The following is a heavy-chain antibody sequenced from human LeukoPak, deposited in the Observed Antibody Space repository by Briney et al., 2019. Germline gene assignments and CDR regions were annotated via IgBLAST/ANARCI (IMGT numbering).Heavy chain of an antibody. D-gene: IGHD3-3*01. J-gene: IGHJ5*02. Sequence: PSETLSLTCAVYGGSFSGYYWSWIRQPAGKGLEWIGRIYTSGSTNYNPSLKSRVTMSVDTSKNQFSLKLSSVTAADTAVYYCARDLLTIFGVDPFDPWGQGTLVTVSS. CDR3: ARDLLTIFGVDPFDP. V-gene: IGHV4-4*07. CDR1: GGSFSGYY. CDR2: IYTSGST.